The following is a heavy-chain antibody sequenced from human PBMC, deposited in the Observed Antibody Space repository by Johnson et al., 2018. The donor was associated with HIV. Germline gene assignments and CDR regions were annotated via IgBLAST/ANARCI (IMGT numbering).Heavy chain of an antibody. Sequence: QVHLVESGGGLVKPGGSLRLSCAASGFTFSDYYMTWIRQAPGKRLEWVSYISSSGTNRYYADSVKGRFTISRDNAKNSLNLQMNSLRAEDKAVYYCARDTMIVVALGAFDIWGQGTMVTVSS. J-gene: IGHJ3*02. CDR3: ARDTMIVVALGAFDI. CDR2: ISSSGTNR. CDR1: GFTFSDYY. V-gene: IGHV3-11*04. D-gene: IGHD3-22*01.